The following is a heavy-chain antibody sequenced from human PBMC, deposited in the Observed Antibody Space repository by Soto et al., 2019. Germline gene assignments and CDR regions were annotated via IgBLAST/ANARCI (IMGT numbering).Heavy chain of an antibody. CDR2: ISGSGGRT. D-gene: IGHD3-22*01. V-gene: IGHV3-23*01. CDR3: AKGLSSASSFDY. Sequence: GGSLRLSCAASGFTFSHHDMSWVRQAPGKGLEWVSAISGSGGRTHYADSVKGRFTISRDNSKNMLSLQMNSLRAEDTAVYHCAKGLSSASSFDYWGQGTLVTVSS. CDR1: GFTFSHHD. J-gene: IGHJ4*02.